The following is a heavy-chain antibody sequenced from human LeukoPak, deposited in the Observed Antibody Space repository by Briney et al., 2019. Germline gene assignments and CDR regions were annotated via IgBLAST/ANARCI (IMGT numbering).Heavy chain of an antibody. V-gene: IGHV4-59*01. CDR2: IVYTGRT. CDR3: ARDSWWDGSKTFSDWFGP. CDR1: GGSISSYY. D-gene: IGHD3-10*01. J-gene: IGHJ5*02. Sequence: SETLSLTCTVSGGSISSYYWSWIRQPPGKGLEWIGNIVYTGRTNYNPSLKSRVTISIDTSKNQFSLRLNSVTAADTAVYYCARDSWWDGSKTFSDWFGPWGQGTLVTVSS.